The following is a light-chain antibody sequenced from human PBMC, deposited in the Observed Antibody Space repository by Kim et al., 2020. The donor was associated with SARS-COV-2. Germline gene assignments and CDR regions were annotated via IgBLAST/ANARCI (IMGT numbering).Light chain of an antibody. CDR2: DVS. CDR1: SSGVGGYNY. V-gene: IGLV2-14*04. J-gene: IGLJ1*01. Sequence: GQSITISCTGTSSGVGGYNYVSWYQQHPGKAPKVMIYDVSKRPSGVSNRFSGSKSGNTASLTISGLQAEDEADYYCSSYTSSSTYVFGTGTKVTVL. CDR3: SSYTSSSTYV.